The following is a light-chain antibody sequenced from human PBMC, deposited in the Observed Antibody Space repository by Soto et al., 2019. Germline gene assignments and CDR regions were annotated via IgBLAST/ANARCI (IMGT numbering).Light chain of an antibody. Sequence: QSALTQPPSASGSPGQSVTISCTGTSSDVGGYNFVSWYQQHPGKAPKLMIYDVTERPSGVPDRFSGSKSGNTACLPVSGLQGADKADYSCASYAGSNIPVLFGGGTKVTVL. CDR2: DVT. CDR1: SSDVGGYNF. J-gene: IGLJ2*01. CDR3: ASYAGSNIPVL. V-gene: IGLV2-8*01.